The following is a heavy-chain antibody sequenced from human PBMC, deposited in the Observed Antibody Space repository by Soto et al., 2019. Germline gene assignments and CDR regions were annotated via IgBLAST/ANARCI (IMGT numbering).Heavy chain of an antibody. CDR1: GFTIGSHG. J-gene: IGHJ4*02. CDR2: ISPDGSNT. D-gene: IGHD3-10*01. Sequence: GEILGISSAAYGFTIGSHGMHWARQAPAKGPEWVAGISPDGSNTYYADSVKGRFTISRDNPDNTLHLQVNSLRTEDTAVYYSAGVQEWFGLDYWVPGT. V-gene: IGHV3-30*03. CDR3: AGVQEWFGLDY.